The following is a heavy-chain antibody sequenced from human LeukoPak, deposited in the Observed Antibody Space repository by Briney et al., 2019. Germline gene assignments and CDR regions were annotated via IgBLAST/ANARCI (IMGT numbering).Heavy chain of an antibody. CDR3: ARDGRIQINYDYVWSGMDV. CDR1: GFTFSSYE. CDR2: ISSSGSTI. Sequence: PGGSLRLSCAASGFTFSSYEMNWVRQAPGKGLEWVSYISSSGSTIYYADSVKGRFTISRDNAKNSLYLQMNSLRAEDTAVYYCARDGRIQINYDYVWSGMDVWGQGTTVTVSS. D-gene: IGHD3-16*01. J-gene: IGHJ6*02. V-gene: IGHV3-48*03.